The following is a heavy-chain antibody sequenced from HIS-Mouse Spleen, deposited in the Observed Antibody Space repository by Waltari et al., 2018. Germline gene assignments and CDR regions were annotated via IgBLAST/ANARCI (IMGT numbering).Heavy chain of an antibody. D-gene: IGHD4-4*01. CDR2: MKPYSGNT. J-gene: IGHJ4*02. CDR3: ARGHDYSNYFDY. CDR1: GYTFTSYD. V-gene: IGHV1-8*01. Sequence: QVQLVQSGAEVKKPGASVKVSCKASGYTFTSYDINWVRQATGQGLEWMGWMKPYSGNTGYAQKFQGRVTRTRNTSISTAYMELSSLRSEDTAVYYCARGHDYSNYFDYWGQGTLVTVSS.